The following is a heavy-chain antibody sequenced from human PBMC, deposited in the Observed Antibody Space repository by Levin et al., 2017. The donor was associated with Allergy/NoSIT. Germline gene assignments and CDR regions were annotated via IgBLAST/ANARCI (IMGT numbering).Heavy chain of an antibody. D-gene: IGHD6-19*01. CDR3: ATSYSSGWWYFQH. Sequence: GGSLRLSCAASGFTFSSYAMHWVRQAPGKGLEWVAVISYDGSNKYYADSVKGRFTISRDNSKNTLYLQMNSLRAEDTAVYYCATSYSSGWWYFQHWGQGTLVTVSS. J-gene: IGHJ1*01. V-gene: IGHV3-30-3*01. CDR1: GFTFSSYA. CDR2: ISYDGSNK.